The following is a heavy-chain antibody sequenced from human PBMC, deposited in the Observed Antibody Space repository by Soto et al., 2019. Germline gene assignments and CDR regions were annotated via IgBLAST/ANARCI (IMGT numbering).Heavy chain of an antibody. Sequence: SETLSLTCTVSGGSISSYYWRWIRQPPGKGLEWIGYIYYSGSTNYNPSLKSRVTISVDTSKNQFSLKLSSVTAADTAVYYCARSTVVTSLFDYWGQGTLVTVSS. V-gene: IGHV4-59*01. CDR3: ARSTVVTSLFDY. J-gene: IGHJ4*02. CDR1: GGSISSYY. D-gene: IGHD4-17*01. CDR2: IYYSGST.